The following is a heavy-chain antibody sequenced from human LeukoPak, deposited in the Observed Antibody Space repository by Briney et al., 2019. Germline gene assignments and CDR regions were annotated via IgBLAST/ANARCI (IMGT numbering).Heavy chain of an antibody. V-gene: IGHV3-21*04. CDR2: ITTSTTVPHI. J-gene: IGHJ4*02. CDR1: GFTFSTYS. Sequence: PGGSLRLSCAASGFTFSTYSMNWVRQAPGRGLEWVSSITTSTTVPHIFYADSVTGRFTISRDNADNSLFLQMNSLRAEDTAVYFCAKRGVVIRVILVGFHKEAYYFDSWGQGALVTVSS. CDR3: AKRGVVIRVILVGFHKEAYYFDS. D-gene: IGHD3-22*01.